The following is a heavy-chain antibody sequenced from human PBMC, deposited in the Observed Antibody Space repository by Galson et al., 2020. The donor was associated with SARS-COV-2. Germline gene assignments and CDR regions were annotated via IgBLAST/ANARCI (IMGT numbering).Heavy chain of an antibody. J-gene: IGHJ4*02. CDR3: ARGRTDISMIVVVITAGSYYFDS. Sequence: SQTLSLTCAVYGGSFSGYLWSWIRQSPGKGLEWIGEIKHSGGTNYNPSLKSRVTISADTSKNQFSLKLRSVTAADTAVYYCARGRTDISMIVVVITAGSYYFDSWGQGNLGTVSS. CDR2: IKHSGGT. V-gene: IGHV4-34*01. D-gene: IGHD3-22*01. CDR1: GGSFSGYL.